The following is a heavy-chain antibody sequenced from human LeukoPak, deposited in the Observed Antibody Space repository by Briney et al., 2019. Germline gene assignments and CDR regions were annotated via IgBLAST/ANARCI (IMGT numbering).Heavy chain of an antibody. V-gene: IGHV3-53*01. D-gene: IGHD3-22*01. CDR2: IYSGGST. CDR3: AREGGYYDSSGYYLGVAFDI. CDR1: GFTFSSYS. J-gene: IGHJ3*02. Sequence: PGGSLRLSCSASGFTFSSYSMSWVRQAPGKGLEWVSVIYSGGSTYYADSVKGRFTISRDNSKNTLYLQMNSLRAEDTAVYYCAREGGYYDSSGYYLGVAFDIWGQGTMVTVSS.